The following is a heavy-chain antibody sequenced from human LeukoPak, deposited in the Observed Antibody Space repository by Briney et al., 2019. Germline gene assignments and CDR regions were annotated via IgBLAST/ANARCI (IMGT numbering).Heavy chain of an antibody. CDR3: AKETQTGDSDY. V-gene: IGHV1-46*01. CDR2: INPSGGST. D-gene: IGHD7-27*01. Sequence: ASVKVSCKASGYTFTSYYMHWVRQAPGQGLEWMGIINPSGGSTSYAQKFQGRVTMTRDTSTSTVYMELSSLRAEDTAVYYCAKETQTGDSDYWGQGTLVTVSS. J-gene: IGHJ4*02. CDR1: GYTFTSYY.